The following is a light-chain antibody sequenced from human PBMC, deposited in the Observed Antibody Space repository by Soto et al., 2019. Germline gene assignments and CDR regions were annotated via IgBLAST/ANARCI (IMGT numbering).Light chain of an antibody. CDR2: GAS. Sequence: ELVMTQSPATLSVSPGERATLSCRASQSVSSNLAWYQQKPGQAPRLLIYGASTRATGIPARFSGSGSGREFTLTISSLQSEDFEVYYCQQYNNWPPLFGPGTKVDIK. CDR3: QQYNNWPPL. CDR1: QSVSSN. J-gene: IGKJ3*01. V-gene: IGKV3-15*01.